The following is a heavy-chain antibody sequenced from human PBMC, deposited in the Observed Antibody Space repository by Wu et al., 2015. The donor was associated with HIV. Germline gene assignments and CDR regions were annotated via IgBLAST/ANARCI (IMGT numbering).Heavy chain of an antibody. CDR2: INPLIGTT. D-gene: IGHD3-22*01. Sequence: QVQLVQFGAEVKKPGSSVKITCKASGDGFTSYAVSWVRQAPGQGLEWMGGINPLIGTTKHTHKFQDRVTFTTDESKTTAYMELNSLRSDDSAVYYCARGGYYYDSSGFLPSDYWGQGTLVTVSS. CDR1: GDGFTSYA. CDR3: ARGGYYYDSSGFLPSDY. V-gene: IGHV1-69*05. J-gene: IGHJ4*02.